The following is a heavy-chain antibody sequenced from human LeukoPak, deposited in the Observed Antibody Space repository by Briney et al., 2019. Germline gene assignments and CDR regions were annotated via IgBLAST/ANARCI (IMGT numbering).Heavy chain of an antibody. CDR2: INPNSGGA. CDR1: GYTLTGDY. D-gene: IGHD2-2*01. V-gene: IGHV1-2*06. Sequence: ASVKVSCKASGYTLTGDYLHWVRQAPGQGLEWMGRINPNSGGANYAQNFQGRVTMTRDTSISTAHMELSRLRSDDTAVYYCARSYCIGTNCYSHLFDYWGQGTLVTVSS. J-gene: IGHJ4*02. CDR3: ARSYCIGTNCYSHLFDY.